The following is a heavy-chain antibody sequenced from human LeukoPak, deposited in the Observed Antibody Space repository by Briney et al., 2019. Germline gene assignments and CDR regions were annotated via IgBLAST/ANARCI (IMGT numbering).Heavy chain of an antibody. CDR3: ARYWSSPTYYFDY. CDR2: INSDGNTT. CDR1: GFSFNEYW. J-gene: IGHJ4*02. V-gene: IGHV3-74*03. Sequence: PGGSLRLSCAASGFSFNEYWMHWVRLVPGKGLVWVSLINSDGNTTTYADSVKGRFSISRDNTKNILYLELKSLRVEDTAVYYCARYWSSPTYYFDYWGQGALVTVSS. D-gene: IGHD6-6*01.